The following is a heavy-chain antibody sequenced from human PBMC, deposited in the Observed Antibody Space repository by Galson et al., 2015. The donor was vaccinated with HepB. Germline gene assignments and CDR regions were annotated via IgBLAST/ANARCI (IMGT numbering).Heavy chain of an antibody. Sequence: PALVKPTQTLTLTCTFSGFSLSTSGMRVSWIRQPPGKALEWLARIDWDDDKFYSTSLKTRLTISKDTSKNQVVLTMTNMDPVDTATYYCARENVDTAMVSWGQGTMVTVSS. CDR1: GFSLSTSGMR. V-gene: IGHV2-70*04. CDR2: IDWDDDK. J-gene: IGHJ3*01. D-gene: IGHD5-18*01. CDR3: ARENVDTAMVS.